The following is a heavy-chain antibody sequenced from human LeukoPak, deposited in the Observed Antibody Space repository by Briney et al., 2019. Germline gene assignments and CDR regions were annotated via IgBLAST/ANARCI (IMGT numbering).Heavy chain of an antibody. V-gene: IGHV4-39*07. CDR3: ARYYDSSGYYVPYYLDY. CDR1: GGSISSGSSY. D-gene: IGHD3-22*01. CDR2: IYYSGTT. J-gene: IGHJ4*02. Sequence: SETLSLTCTVSGGSISSGSSYWGWIRRPPGKGLGWIGSIYYSGTTYYNPSLKSRVTISGDTSKNQFSLKFSSVTAADTAVYYCARYYDSSGYYVPYYLDYWGQGTLVTVSS.